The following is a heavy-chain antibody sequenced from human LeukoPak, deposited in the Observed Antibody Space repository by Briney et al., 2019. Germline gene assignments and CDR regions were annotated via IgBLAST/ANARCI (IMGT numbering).Heavy chain of an antibody. CDR1: GYTFTGYY. J-gene: IGHJ4*02. CDR2: INPNSGGT. CDR3: ARDDSLGATYYYY. V-gene: IGHV1-2*02. D-gene: IGHD1-26*01. Sequence: ASVKVSCKASGYTFTGYYMHWVRQAPGQGLEWMGWINPNSGGTNYAQKFQGRVTMTRDTSISTAYMELSRLRSDDTAVYYCARDDSLGATYYYYWGQGTLVTVSS.